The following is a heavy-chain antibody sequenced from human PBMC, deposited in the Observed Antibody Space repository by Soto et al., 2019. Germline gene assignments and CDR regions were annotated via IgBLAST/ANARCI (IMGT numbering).Heavy chain of an antibody. D-gene: IGHD4-17*01. CDR3: ARPTDYHYGMQV. Sequence: GSLKISCKGSGYNFHTYWIAWVRQMPGKGLEWMGFIYPHDSDTRYSPSFRGQVTISADKSINTAYLQWTSLKASDTAIYFCARPTDYHYGMQVWGKGTTVTVSS. J-gene: IGHJ6*04. V-gene: IGHV5-51*01. CDR2: IYPHDSDT. CDR1: GYNFHTYW.